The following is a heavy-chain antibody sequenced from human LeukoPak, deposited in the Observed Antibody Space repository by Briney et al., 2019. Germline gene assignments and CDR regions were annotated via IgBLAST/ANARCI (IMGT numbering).Heavy chain of an antibody. J-gene: IGHJ4*02. Sequence: GESLKISCKISGYRLTSNWIGWVRQVPGKGLEWMGLIYPGDSDTRYSPSFQGQVTFSVDASISTAYLQLSGLRASDTAIYYCVRFGLTSSLDYWGQGTLVTVSS. D-gene: IGHD6-13*01. CDR2: IYPGDSDT. CDR3: VRFGLTSSLDY. CDR1: GYRLTSNW. V-gene: IGHV5-51*01.